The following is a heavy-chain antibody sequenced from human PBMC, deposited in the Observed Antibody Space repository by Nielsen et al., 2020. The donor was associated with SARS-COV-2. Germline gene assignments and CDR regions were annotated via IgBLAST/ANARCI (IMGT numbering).Heavy chain of an antibody. CDR3: ARSPKPYYFDY. V-gene: IGHV5-10-1*01. CDR2: IDPSDSYS. D-gene: IGHD1-14*01. CDR1: GYSFTSYW. J-gene: IGHJ4*02. Sequence: GESLKISCKGSGYSFTSYWISWVRQMPGKGLEWMGRIDPSDSYSNYSPSFQGHVTISADKSISTAYLQWSSLKASDSAMYYCARSPKPYYFDYWGQGTLVTVSS.